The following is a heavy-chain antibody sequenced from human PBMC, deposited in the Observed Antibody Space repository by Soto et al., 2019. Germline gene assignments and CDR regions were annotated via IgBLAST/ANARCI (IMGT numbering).Heavy chain of an antibody. CDR3: EKDIVIPIIMIFGTDTNDAFDI. CDR2: ISGSGGST. CDR1: GFTFSSYA. J-gene: IGHJ3*02. Sequence: GGSLRLSCAASGFTFSSYAMNWVRQAPGKGLEWVSAISGSGGSTYYADSVKGRLTISRDNSKNTLYLQMNSLRAEDTAVYYCEKDIVIPIIMIFGTDTNDAFDIWGQGIMVTVS. D-gene: IGHD3-3*01. V-gene: IGHV3-23*01.